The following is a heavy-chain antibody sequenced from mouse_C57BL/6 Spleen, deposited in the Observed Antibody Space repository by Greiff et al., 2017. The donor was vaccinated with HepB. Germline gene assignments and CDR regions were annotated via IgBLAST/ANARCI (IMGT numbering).Heavy chain of an antibody. V-gene: IGHV1-54*01. J-gene: IGHJ4*01. CDR2: INPGSGGT. CDR3: ARGLRSYAMDY. CDR1: GYAFTNYL. Sequence: QVQLQQSGAELVRPGPSVKVSCKASGYAFTNYLIEWVKQRPGQGLEWIGVINPGSGGTNYNEKFKGKATLTADKSSSTTYMQLSSLTSEDSAVYFCARGLRSYAMDYWGQGTSVTVSS. D-gene: IGHD1-1*01.